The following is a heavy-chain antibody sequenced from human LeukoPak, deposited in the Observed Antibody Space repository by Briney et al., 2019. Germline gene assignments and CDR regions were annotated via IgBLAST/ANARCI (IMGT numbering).Heavy chain of an antibody. CDR2: IYYTGST. V-gene: IGHV4-39*07. CDR3: ARDIGSQMATISDWFDP. CDR1: GGSISSSIYY. D-gene: IGHD5-24*01. Sequence: SETLSLTCSVSGGSISSSIYYWGWIRQPPGKGPEWIGSIYYTGSTYNNPSLKSRVTISVDTSKNQFSLKVRSVTAADTAVYYCARDIGSQMATISDWFDPWGQGLLVTVSS. J-gene: IGHJ5*02.